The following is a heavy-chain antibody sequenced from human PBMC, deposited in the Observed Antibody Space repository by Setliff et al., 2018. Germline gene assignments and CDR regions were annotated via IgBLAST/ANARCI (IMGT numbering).Heavy chain of an antibody. J-gene: IGHJ4*02. V-gene: IGHV3-15*01. Sequence: PGGSLRLSCAASGFTLSEEWMSWVRQAPGKGLEWIGRIKSEIAGGTTDYGAPVKGRFTISRDDSKNTLLLQMNNLKTEDTALYYRTTAHYTGNSRTLDFWGPGTLVTVSS. CDR3: TTAHYTGNSRTLDF. CDR2: IKSEIAGGTT. D-gene: IGHD1-26*01. CDR1: GFTLSEEW.